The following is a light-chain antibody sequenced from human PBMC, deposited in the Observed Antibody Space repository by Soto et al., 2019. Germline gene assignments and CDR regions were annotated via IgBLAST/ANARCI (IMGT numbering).Light chain of an antibody. J-gene: IGKJ4*01. CDR3: QQYNNWPRT. Sequence: EIVMTQSPATLSVSPGERATLSCRASQSISITLAWYQQKPGQAPRLLIYGASTRATDIPARFSGSGSGTEFTLTISGLQSEDFAVYYCQQYNNWPRTFGGGTKVEI. V-gene: IGKV3-15*01. CDR2: GAS. CDR1: QSISIT.